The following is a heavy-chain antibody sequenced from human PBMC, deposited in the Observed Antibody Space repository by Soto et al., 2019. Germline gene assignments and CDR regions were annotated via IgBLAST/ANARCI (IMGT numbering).Heavy chain of an antibody. CDR2: ISYDGSNK. J-gene: IGHJ6*02. CDR3: AKDNLSPWAPDFWSGYYYGMDV. V-gene: IGHV3-30*18. Sequence: PGGSLRLSCAASGFTFSSYGMHWVRQAPGKGLEWVAVISYDGSNKYYADSVKGRFTISRDNSKNTLYLQMNSLRAEDTAVYYCAKDNLSPWAPDFWSGYYYGMDVWGQGTTVTVSS. D-gene: IGHD3-3*01. CDR1: GFTFSSYG.